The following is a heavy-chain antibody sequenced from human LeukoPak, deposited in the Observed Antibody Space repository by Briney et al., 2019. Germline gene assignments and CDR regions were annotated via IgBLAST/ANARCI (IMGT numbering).Heavy chain of an antibody. Sequence: GGSLRLSCAASGFTFSNYWMSWVRQDPGKGLEWVANIRQDGSEKYYVDSVKGRFTISRDNAKNSLYLQMNSLRAEDTAVYYCARGPPISGNFWRGKNHPPDYWGQGTLVTVSS. CDR2: IRQDGSEK. D-gene: IGHD3-3*01. V-gene: IGHV3-7*01. CDR3: ARGPPISGNFWRGKNHPPDY. CDR1: GFTFSNYW. J-gene: IGHJ4*02.